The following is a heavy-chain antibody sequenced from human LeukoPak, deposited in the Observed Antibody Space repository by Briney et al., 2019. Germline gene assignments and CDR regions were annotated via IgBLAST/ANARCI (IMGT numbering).Heavy chain of an antibody. CDR1: GFTFSSYA. D-gene: IGHD2-21*02. J-gene: IGHJ4*02. CDR3: AKSDCGGDCHLLDY. V-gene: IGHV3-23*01. CDR2: FGGNGGTI. Sequence: QPGGSLRLSCAASGFTFSSYAMSWVRQAPGKGLEWVSHFGGNGGTIYYADSVKGRFTISRDNSKNTLYLQMSSLRAEDTAVYYCAKSDCGGDCHLLDYWGQGTLVTVSS.